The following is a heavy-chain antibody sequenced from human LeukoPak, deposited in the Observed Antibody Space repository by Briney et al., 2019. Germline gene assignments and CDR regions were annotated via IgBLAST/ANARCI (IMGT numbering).Heavy chain of an antibody. Sequence: GGSLRLACAASGFTFSFHAMSWVRQAPGKGLEWVSGITGSGGSAYYADSVKGRFTISRDNSKSTLYLQMNSLRAEDTAVYYCAKDRQVVITTPLDYWGQGALVTVSS. V-gene: IGHV3-23*01. CDR3: AKDRQVVITTPLDY. D-gene: IGHD3-22*01. J-gene: IGHJ4*02. CDR1: GFTFSFHA. CDR2: ITGSGGSA.